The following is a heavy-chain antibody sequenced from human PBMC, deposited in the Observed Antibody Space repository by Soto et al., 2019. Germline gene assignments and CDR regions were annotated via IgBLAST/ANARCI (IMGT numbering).Heavy chain of an antibody. Sequence: PWGSLLIACTSSVFTFSECSMSWVRQAPGKGLEWVSSITHSGTYVYYADSVKGRFTISRDSASNSLFLQMTSLRAEDTAVYHCARARGNDWHSDYWGQGTMVTVSS. D-gene: IGHD5-12*01. CDR1: VFTFSECS. CDR2: ITHSGTYV. CDR3: ARARGNDWHSDY. J-gene: IGHJ4*02. V-gene: IGHV3-21*01.